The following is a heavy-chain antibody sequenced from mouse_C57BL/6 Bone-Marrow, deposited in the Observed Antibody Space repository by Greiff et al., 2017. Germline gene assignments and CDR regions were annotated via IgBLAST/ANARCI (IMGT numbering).Heavy chain of an antibody. V-gene: IGHV14-2*01. Sequence: DVHLVESGAELVKPGASVKLSCTASGFNIKDYYMPWVKQRTEQGLEWIGRIDPEDGETKYAPKFQGKATITADTSSNPAYLQLSSLTTEDTAVYYCASYSSSYVNYFDYWGQGTTLTVSS. CDR1: GFNIKDYY. D-gene: IGHD1-1*01. CDR3: ASYSSSYVNYFDY. J-gene: IGHJ2*01. CDR2: IDPEDGET.